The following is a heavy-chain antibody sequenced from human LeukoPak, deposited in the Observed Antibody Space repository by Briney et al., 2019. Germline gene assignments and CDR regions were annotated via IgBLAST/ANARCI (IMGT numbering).Heavy chain of an antibody. Sequence: ASVTVSCKASGDTFTEYAMHWVRQAPGQRLEWMGWINAGNGATKYSQKFQGRFTITRDTSASTAYMALSSLTSEDTTMYYCARGRWSSSGWYYFDYWGQGTQVTVSS. J-gene: IGHJ4*02. CDR2: INAGNGAT. CDR3: ARGRWSSSGWYYFDY. CDR1: GDTFTEYA. V-gene: IGHV1-3*01. D-gene: IGHD6-19*01.